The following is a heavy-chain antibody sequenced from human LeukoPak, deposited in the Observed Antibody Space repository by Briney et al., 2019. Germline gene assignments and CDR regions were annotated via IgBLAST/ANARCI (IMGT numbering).Heavy chain of an antibody. Sequence: SETLSLTCTVSGGSISTYYWSWIRQSPGKGLECIGYIYYSGSTNYNPSLKSRVTISVDTSKNQFSLKLSSVTAADTAVYYCARLPEGGSYVDYWGQGTLVTVSS. CDR2: IYYSGST. V-gene: IGHV4-59*01. D-gene: IGHD1-26*01. CDR3: ARLPEGGSYVDY. J-gene: IGHJ4*02. CDR1: GGSISTYY.